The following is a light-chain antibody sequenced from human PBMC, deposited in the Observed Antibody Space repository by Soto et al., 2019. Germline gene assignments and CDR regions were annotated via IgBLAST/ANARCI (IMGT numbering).Light chain of an antibody. J-gene: IGKJ5*01. CDR2: DSS. CDR1: QNVDKF. Sequence: EIELKQSPATLCFSTGETTHLSCRTSQNVDKFLAWYQQRPGQPPRLLIFDSSNRATGVPVRFSGSGSGTVFTLTIGSLEPEDSAVYYCQQRKNWPPITFGQGTRLEIK. CDR3: QQRKNWPPIT. V-gene: IGKV3-11*01.